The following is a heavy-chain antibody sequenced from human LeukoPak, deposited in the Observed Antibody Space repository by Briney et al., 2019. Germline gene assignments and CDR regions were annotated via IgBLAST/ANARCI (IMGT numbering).Heavy chain of an antibody. CDR1: GYSFSNYW. Sequence: GESLKISCKGSGYSFSNYWIGWVRQVPGKGLEWMGIIYPGDSDTRYSPSFQGQVTISADKSISTAYLQWSSLKASDTAMYYCARSPDTAMVHYYFDYWGQGTLVTVSS. J-gene: IGHJ4*02. CDR2: IYPGDSDT. D-gene: IGHD5-18*01. CDR3: ARSPDTAMVHYYFDY. V-gene: IGHV5-51*01.